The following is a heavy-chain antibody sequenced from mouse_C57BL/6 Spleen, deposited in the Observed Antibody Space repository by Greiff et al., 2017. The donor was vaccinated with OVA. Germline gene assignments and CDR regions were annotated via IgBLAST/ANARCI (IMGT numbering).Heavy chain of an antibody. J-gene: IGHJ2*01. V-gene: IGHV1-69*01. CDR2: IDPSDSYT. D-gene: IGHD3-1*01. CDR3: ARSPGSDAYFDY. Sequence: QVQLKQPGAELVMPGASVKLSCKASGYTFTSYWMHWVKQRPGQGLEWIGEIDPSDSYTNYNQKFKGKSTLTVDKSSSTAYMQLSSLTSEDSAVYYCARSPGSDAYFDYWGQGTTLTVSS. CDR1: GYTFTSYW.